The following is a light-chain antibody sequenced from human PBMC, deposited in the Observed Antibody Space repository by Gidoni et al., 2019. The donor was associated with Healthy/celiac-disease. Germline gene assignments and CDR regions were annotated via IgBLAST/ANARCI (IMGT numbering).Light chain of an antibody. J-gene: IGKJ1*01. V-gene: IGKV3-20*01. Sequence: EIVLTQSPGTLSLSPGERATLSCRLSQSVSSSYLAWYQQKPGQAPRLLIYGASSRATGIPDRFSGSGSGTDFTLTISRLEPEDFAVYYCQQYGSSPRTFGQGTKVEIK. CDR2: GAS. CDR3: QQYGSSPRT. CDR1: QSVSSSY.